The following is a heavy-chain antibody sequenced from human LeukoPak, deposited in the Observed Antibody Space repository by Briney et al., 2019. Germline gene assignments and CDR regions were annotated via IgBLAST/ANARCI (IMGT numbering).Heavy chain of an antibody. CDR2: ISYDGSNK. CDR3: ARDQDIVVVVAASTALNYYYGMDV. V-gene: IGHV3-30-3*01. CDR1: GFTFSSYA. J-gene: IGHJ6*02. D-gene: IGHD2-15*01. Sequence: GGSLRLSCAASGFTFSSYAMHWVRQAPGKGLEWVAVISYDGSNKYYADSVKGRFTISRDNSKNTLYLQMNSLRAEDTAVYYCARDQDIVVVVAASTALNYYYGMDVWGQGTTVTVSS.